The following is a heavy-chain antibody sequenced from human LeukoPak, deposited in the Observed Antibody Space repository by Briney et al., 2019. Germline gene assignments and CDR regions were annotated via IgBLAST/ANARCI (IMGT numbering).Heavy chain of an antibody. D-gene: IGHD3-9*01. J-gene: IGHJ3*02. V-gene: IGHV3-23*01. CDR3: ARGPYFDWLEAKGFDI. Sequence: GGSLRLSCAASGFTFSSYAMSWVRQAPGKGLEWVSAISGSGGSTYYADSVKGRFTISRDNSKNTLYLQMNSLRAEDTAVYYCARGPYFDWLEAKGFDIWGQGTKVTVSS. CDR1: GFTFSSYA. CDR2: ISGSGGST.